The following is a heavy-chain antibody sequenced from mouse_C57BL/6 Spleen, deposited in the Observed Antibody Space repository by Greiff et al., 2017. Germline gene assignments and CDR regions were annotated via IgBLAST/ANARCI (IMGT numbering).Heavy chain of an antibody. CDR3: TSRDYSNYGAMDY. D-gene: IGHD2-5*01. J-gene: IGHJ3*01. Sequence: EVKLVESGGGLVQPGGSMKLSCVASGFTFSNYWMNWVRQSPGQGLEWVAQIRLKSDNYATNYAESVKGRFTISRDDSKSSVYLQMNNLRAEDTGIYYCTSRDYSNYGAMDYWGQGTLVTVSA. CDR2: IRLKSDNYAT. V-gene: IGHV6-3*01. CDR1: GFTFSNYW.